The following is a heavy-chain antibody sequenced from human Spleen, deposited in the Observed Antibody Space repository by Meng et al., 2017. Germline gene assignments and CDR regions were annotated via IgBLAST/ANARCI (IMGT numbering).Heavy chain of an antibody. CDR1: GGSFSGYY. V-gene: IGHV4-34*01. CDR2: INHSGST. J-gene: IGHJ1*01. Sequence: GGEGLLNPSATLSPTVVVYGGSFSGYYWSWIRQPPGKGLEWIGEINHSGSTNYNPSLKSRVTISVDTSKNQFSLKLSSVTAADTAVYYCARGKWLQFWFWGQGSLVTVSS. D-gene: IGHD5-24*01. CDR3: ARGKWLQFWF.